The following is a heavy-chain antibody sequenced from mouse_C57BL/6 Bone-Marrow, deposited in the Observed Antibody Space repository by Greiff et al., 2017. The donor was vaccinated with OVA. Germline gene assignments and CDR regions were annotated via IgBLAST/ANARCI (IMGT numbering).Heavy chain of an antibody. CDR1: GYTFTSYW. Sequence: QVQLQQSGAELVRPGSSVKLSCKASGYTFTSYWMHWVKQRPIQGLEWIGNIDPSDSETHYNQKFKDKATLTVDKSSSTDYMQLSSLTSEDSAVYYCARIRLGRYFDVWGTGTTVTVSS. J-gene: IGHJ1*03. CDR2: IDPSDSET. D-gene: IGHD4-1*01. V-gene: IGHV1-52*01. CDR3: ARIRLGRYFDV.